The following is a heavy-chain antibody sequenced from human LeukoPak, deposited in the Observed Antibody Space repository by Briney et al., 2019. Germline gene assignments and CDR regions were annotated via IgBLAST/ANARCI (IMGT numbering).Heavy chain of an antibody. CDR2: ISSSSSYI. V-gene: IGHV3-21*04. CDR3: ATRQNYYGSGSYLAY. J-gene: IGHJ4*02. CDR1: GFTFSSYS. D-gene: IGHD3-10*01. Sequence: PGKSLRLSCAASGFTFSSYSMNWVRQAPGKGLEWVSSISSSSSYIYYADSVKGRFTISRDNAKNTLYLQMNSLRAEDTAVYYCATRQNYYGSGSYLAYWGQGTLVTVSS.